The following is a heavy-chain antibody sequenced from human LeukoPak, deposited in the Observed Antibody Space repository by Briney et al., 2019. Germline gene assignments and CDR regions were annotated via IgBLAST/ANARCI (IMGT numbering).Heavy chain of an antibody. CDR1: GFTFSSYG. CDR2: IWYDGSDK. Sequence: GGSLRLSCAASGFTFSSYGMHWVRQAPGKGPEWVAVIWYDGSDKYYADSVKGRFTISRDNSKNTLYMQMNSLRADDTAVYYCARGLYYGSGSPTDYWGQGTLVTVSS. D-gene: IGHD3-10*01. J-gene: IGHJ4*01. V-gene: IGHV3-33*01. CDR3: ARGLYYGSGSPTDY.